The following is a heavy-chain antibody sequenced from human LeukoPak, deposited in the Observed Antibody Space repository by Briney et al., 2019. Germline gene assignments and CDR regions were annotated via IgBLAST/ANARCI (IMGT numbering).Heavy chain of an antibody. CDR3: TNLGHSN. D-gene: IGHD2-21*01. CDR1: GFTVINTW. CDR2: IKDDGSDK. J-gene: IGHJ4*02. Sequence: GGSLRLSCAASGFTVINTWVTWVRQAPGKGPEWVATIKDDGSDKYYVDSVKGRFTISRDNAKNSLYLQMSSLRVEDTAVYYCTNLGHSNWGQGTLVTVSP. V-gene: IGHV3-7*01.